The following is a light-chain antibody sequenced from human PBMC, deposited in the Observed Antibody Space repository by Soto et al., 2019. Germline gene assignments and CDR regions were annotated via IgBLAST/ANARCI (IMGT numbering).Light chain of an antibody. J-gene: IGKJ1*01. CDR3: QKYNIGPAWT. CDR2: SAS. V-gene: IGKV1-27*01. Sequence: DIQMTQSPSSLSASVGDRVTVTCRASQAISNFLACYQRKPGKVPDLLSSSASTLQEGAPSRFSGSRSGTDFTPSISSLQPENVATYYCQKYNIGPAWTFGKGTKVELK. CDR1: QAISNF.